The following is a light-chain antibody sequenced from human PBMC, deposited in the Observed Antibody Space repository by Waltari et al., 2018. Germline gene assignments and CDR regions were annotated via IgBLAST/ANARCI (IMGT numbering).Light chain of an antibody. CDR1: SSNIGSNY. CDR3: AAWDDSLSVV. CDR2: KNS. V-gene: IGLV1-47*01. J-gene: IGLJ2*01. Sequence: QSVLTQPPSASGTPGQRVTISCSGSSSNIGSNYVYWYQQLPGTAPKLLIQKNSQRGSGVPDRFSGSKSGTSASLAISGLRSEDEADYYCAAWDDSLSVVFGGGTKLTVL.